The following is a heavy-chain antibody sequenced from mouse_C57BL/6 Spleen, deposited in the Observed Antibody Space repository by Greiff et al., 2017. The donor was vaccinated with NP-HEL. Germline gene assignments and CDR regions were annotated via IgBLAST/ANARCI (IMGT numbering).Heavy chain of an antibody. J-gene: IGHJ2*01. Sequence: QVQLQQSGAELVKPGASVKISCKASGYAFSSYWMNWVKQRPGQGLEWIGQIYPGDGDTNYNGKFKGKATLTADKSSSTAYMQLSSLTSEDSAVYFCARKRDYWSFDYWGQGTTLTVSS. CDR3: ARKRDYWSFDY. CDR2: IYPGDGDT. D-gene: IGHD2-13*01. CDR1: GYAFSSYW. V-gene: IGHV1-80*01.